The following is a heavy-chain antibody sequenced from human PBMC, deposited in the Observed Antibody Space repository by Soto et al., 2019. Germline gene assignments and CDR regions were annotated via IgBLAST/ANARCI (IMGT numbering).Heavy chain of an antibody. V-gene: IGHV4-4*07. CDR3: ARGSYDFWSGPAFDY. CDR2: IYTSGST. J-gene: IGHJ4*02. CDR1: GGSISSYY. D-gene: IGHD3-3*01. Sequence: SETLSLTCTVSGGSISSYYWSWIRQPAGKGLEWIGRIYTSGSTNYNPSLKSRVTMSADTSKNQFSLKLSSVTAADTAVYYCARGSYDFWSGPAFDYWGQGTLVTVSS.